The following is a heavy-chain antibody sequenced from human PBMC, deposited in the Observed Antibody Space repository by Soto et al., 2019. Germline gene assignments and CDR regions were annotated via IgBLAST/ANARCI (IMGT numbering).Heavy chain of an antibody. V-gene: IGHV1-69*13. Sequence: SVKVSCKASGVTFSSYAISWVRQAPGQGLEWMGGIIPIFGTANYAQKFQGRVTITADESTSTAYMELSSLRSEDTAVYYCARVLTTDWRFYGMDVWGQGTTVTVSS. J-gene: IGHJ6*02. D-gene: IGHD4-17*01. CDR3: ARVLTTDWRFYGMDV. CDR2: IIPIFGTA. CDR1: GVTFSSYA.